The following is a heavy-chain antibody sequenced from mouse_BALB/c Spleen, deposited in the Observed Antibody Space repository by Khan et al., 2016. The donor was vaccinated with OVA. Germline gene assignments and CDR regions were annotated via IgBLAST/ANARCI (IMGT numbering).Heavy chain of an antibody. CDR1: GYTFTSYV. Sequence: VRLQQSGPELVKPGASVKMSCKASGYTFTSYVMHWVKQKPGQGLEWIGYINPYNDGTKYNEKFKGKATLTSDKSSSTSYMELSSLTSEDSAVYYCARSTYYGNPYAMVYWGQGTSVTVSS. D-gene: IGHD2-10*01. V-gene: IGHV1S136*01. CDR2: INPYNDGT. J-gene: IGHJ4*01. CDR3: ARSTYYGNPYAMVY.